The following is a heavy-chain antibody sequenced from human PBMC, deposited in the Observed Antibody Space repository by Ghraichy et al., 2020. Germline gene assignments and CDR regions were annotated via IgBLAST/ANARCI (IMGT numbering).Heavy chain of an antibody. V-gene: IGHV5-51*01. CDR2: IYPGDSDI. D-gene: IGHD1-14*01. CDR1: GYNFMNYW. CDR3: AILPVSAPDYHFDY. Sequence: GESPNISCKGSGYNFMNYWIGWVRQMPGKGLEWMTMIYPGDSDIRYGPSFQGQVTISADKSISTAYLQWSSLKASDTAIYYCAILPVSAPDYHFDYWGQGTLVTVSS. J-gene: IGHJ4*01.